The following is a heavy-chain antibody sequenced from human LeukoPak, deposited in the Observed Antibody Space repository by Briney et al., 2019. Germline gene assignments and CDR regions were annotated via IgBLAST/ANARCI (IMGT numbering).Heavy chain of an antibody. CDR2: IYYSGST. V-gene: IGHV4-59*01. CDR3: ARDRTATHRGDAFDI. Sequence: SETLSLTCTVSGGSISSYYWSWIRQPPGQGLEWIGHIYYSGSTNYNPSLKSRVTISEDTSKNQFSLKLSSVTAADTAVYYCARDRTATHRGDAFDIWGQGTMVTVSS. J-gene: IGHJ3*02. CDR1: GGSISSYY. D-gene: IGHD1-1*01.